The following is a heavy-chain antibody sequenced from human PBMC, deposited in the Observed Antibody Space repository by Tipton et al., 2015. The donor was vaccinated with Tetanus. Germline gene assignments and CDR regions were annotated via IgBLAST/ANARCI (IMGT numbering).Heavy chain of an antibody. CDR3: AKPDMIRGVSRSAFDV. V-gene: IGHV3-21*01. CDR2: ISSSSRYI. J-gene: IGHJ3*01. D-gene: IGHD3-10*01. CDR1: GFTLSRYT. Sequence: SLRLSCAASGFTLSRYTLNWVRQAPGKGLEWVSSISSSSRYIYYADSVKGRFTISRDNAKNSLYLQMISLRAEDTAVYFCAKPDMIRGVSRSAFDVWGQGTMVTVSS.